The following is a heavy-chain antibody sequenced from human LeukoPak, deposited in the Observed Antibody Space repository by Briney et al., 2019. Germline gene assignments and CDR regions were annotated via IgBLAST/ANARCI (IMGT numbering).Heavy chain of an antibody. CDR1: GITLSNYG. Sequence: GGSLRLSCAVSGITLSNYGMSWVRQAPGKGLEWVAGISDSGGRTKYADSVKGRFTISRDNSKNTLYLQMNSLRAEDTAVYYCARRYYYDSSGYPFDYWGQGTLVTVSS. V-gene: IGHV3-23*01. CDR3: ARRYYYDSSGYPFDY. CDR2: ISDSGGRT. J-gene: IGHJ4*02. D-gene: IGHD3-22*01.